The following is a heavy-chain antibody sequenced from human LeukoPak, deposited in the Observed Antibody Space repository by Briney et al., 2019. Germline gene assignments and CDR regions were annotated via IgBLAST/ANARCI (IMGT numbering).Heavy chain of an antibody. CDR3: ARVGGSTAFDI. D-gene: IGHD1-26*01. J-gene: IGHJ3*02. V-gene: IGHV3-74*01. CDR2: INSVGSST. Sequence: PGGSLRLSCAASGFTFSSYWVHWVRQAPGKGLVWVSPINSVGSSTSYADSGKGRFTISRDNAKNTLSLQMNSLRAEDTAVYYCARVGGSTAFDIWGQGTMVVLSS. CDR1: GFTFSSYW.